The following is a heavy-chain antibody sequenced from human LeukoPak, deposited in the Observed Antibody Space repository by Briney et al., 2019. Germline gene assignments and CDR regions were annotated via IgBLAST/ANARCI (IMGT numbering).Heavy chain of an antibody. CDR1: GGSISSSNYY. J-gene: IGHJ4*02. D-gene: IGHD3-10*01. CDR3: ARQNWNYFQHPEEFDY. V-gene: IGHV4-39*01. Sequence: PSETLSLTCTVSGGSISSSNYYWGWIRQPPGKGLEWIGSIYYSGSTYDNPSLKSRVTISVDTSKNRFSLKLSSVTAADTAVYYCARQNWNYFQHPEEFDYCGQGTLVTVSS. CDR2: IYYSGST.